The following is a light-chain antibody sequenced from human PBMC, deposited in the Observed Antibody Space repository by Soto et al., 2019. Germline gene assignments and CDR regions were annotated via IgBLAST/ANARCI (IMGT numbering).Light chain of an antibody. CDR3: QSYDSSFWV. CDR1: SSNIGAGYD. V-gene: IGLV1-40*01. J-gene: IGLJ3*02. CDR2: GNS. Sequence: QSVLTQPPSVSGAPGQRVTISCTGSSSNIGAGYDVHWYQQLPGTAPKLLIYGNSNRPSRVPDRFSGSKSGTSASLAITGLQAEDEAYYYCQSYDSSFWVFGGGTKLTVL.